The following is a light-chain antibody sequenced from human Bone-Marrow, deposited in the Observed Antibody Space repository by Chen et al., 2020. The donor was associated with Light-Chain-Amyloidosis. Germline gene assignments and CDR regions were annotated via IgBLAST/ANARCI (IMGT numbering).Light chain of an antibody. CDR3: QSADSSGTYEVI. CDR1: DLPTKY. CDR2: RDT. J-gene: IGLJ2*01. Sequence: SYELTQPPSVSASPGQTARITCSGDDLPTKYAYWYQQKPGQAPVLVIHRDTERPSGISERFSGSSSGTIATLTISGVQAEDEADYHCQSADSSGTYEVIFGGGTKLTVL. V-gene: IGLV3-25*03.